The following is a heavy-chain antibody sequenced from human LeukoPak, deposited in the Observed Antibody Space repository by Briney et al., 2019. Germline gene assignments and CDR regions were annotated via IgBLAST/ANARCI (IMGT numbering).Heavy chain of an antibody. CDR1: GGTFSSYA. J-gene: IGHJ3*02. Sequence: GASVKVSCKASGGTFSSYAISWVRQAPGQGLEWMGGIIPIFGTANYAQKLQGRVTMTTDTSTSTAYMELRSLRSDDTAVYYCARDGKAGTTEAFDIWGQGTMVTVSS. CDR2: IIPIFGTA. CDR3: ARDGKAGTTEAFDI. V-gene: IGHV1-69*05. D-gene: IGHD1-7*01.